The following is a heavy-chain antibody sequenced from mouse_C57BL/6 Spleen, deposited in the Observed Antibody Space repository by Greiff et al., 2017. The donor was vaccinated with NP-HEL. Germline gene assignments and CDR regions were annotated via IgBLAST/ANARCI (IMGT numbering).Heavy chain of an antibody. J-gene: IGHJ3*01. CDR2: IYPRSGNT. CDR1: GYTFTSYG. D-gene: IGHD2-1*01. V-gene: IGHV1-81*01. CDR3: ADYGNSWFAY. Sequence: QVQLKESGAELARPGASVKLSCKASGYTFTSYGISWVKQRTGQGLEWIGEIYPRSGNTYYNEKFKGKATLTADKSSSTAYMELRSLTSEDSAVYFCADYGNSWFAYWGQGTLVTVSA.